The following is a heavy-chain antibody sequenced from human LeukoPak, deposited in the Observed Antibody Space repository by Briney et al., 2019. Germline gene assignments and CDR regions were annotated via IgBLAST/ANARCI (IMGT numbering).Heavy chain of an antibody. J-gene: IGHJ6*03. Sequence: ASVKVSCKASGYTFTSYGISWVRQAPGQGLEWMGWISAYNGNTNYAQKLQGRVTMTTDTSTSTAYMELRSLRSEDTAVYYCARGRGSPYYYYYYMDVWGKGTTVTISS. D-gene: IGHD3-16*01. CDR2: ISAYNGNT. CDR1: GYTFTSYG. V-gene: IGHV1-18*01. CDR3: ARGRGSPYYYYYYMDV.